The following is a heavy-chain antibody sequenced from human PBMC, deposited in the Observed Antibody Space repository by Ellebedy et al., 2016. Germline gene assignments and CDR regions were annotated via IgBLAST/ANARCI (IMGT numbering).Heavy chain of an antibody. D-gene: IGHD1-26*01. J-gene: IGHJ4*02. CDR1: GYTFSNYG. V-gene: IGHV3-33*01. Sequence: GGSLRLXXAASGYTFSNYGMHWVRQAPGKGLEWVAVLSHDESYTYYSDSVKGRSTISRDISKNTLYLQMSSLRAEDTAVYYCARDSRLGRFDHWGQGTLVTVSS. CDR2: LSHDESYT. CDR3: ARDSRLGRFDH.